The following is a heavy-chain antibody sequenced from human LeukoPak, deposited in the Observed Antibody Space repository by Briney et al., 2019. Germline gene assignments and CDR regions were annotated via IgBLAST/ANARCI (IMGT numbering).Heavy chain of an antibody. CDR2: ISGSDGST. CDR3: AKLVSPSPKYYYGSGLPDY. CDR1: GFTFSSYA. D-gene: IGHD3-10*01. J-gene: IGHJ4*02. Sequence: PGGSLRLSCAASGFTFSSYAMSWVRQAPGKGLEWVSAISGSDGSTYYADSVKGRFTISRDNSKNTLYLQMNSLRAEDTAVYYCAKLVSPSPKYYYGSGLPDYWGQGTLVTVSS. V-gene: IGHV3-23*01.